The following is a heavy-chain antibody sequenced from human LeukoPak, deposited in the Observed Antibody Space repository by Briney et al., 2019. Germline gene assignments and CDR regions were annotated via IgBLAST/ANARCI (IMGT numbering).Heavy chain of an antibody. D-gene: IGHD2-15*01. CDR1: GYTVINYG. V-gene: IGHV1-18*01. J-gene: IGHJ6*02. Sequence: ASVKVSCKASGYTVINYGISWVRPAPGQGLEWMGWISDYKGDTNYAQKFQGKVTMTTDKSTSTAYMELRSLRSDDTAVYFRARDRSNSDVWGQGTMVTVSS. CDR3: ARDRSNSDV. CDR2: ISDYKGDT.